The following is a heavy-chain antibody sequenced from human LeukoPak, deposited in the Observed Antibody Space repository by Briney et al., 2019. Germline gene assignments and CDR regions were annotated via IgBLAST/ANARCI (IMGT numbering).Heavy chain of an antibody. V-gene: IGHV3-11*06. CDR1: GFTFSDYY. CDR2: ISSSSSYT. D-gene: IGHD3-10*01. J-gene: IGHJ6*02. Sequence: PGGSLRLSCAASGFTFSDYYMSWIRQAPGKGLEWVSYISSSSSYTNYADSVKGRFTISRDNAKNSLYLQMNSLRAEDTAVYYCASAMVRGVMGYYYGMDVWGQGTTVTVSS. CDR3: ASAMVRGVMGYYYGMDV.